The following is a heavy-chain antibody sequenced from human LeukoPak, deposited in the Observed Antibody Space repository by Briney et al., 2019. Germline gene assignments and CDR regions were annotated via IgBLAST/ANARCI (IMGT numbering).Heavy chain of an antibody. Sequence: PGGSLRLSCAASGFTFSSYSMNWVRQAPGKGLEWVSSISSSSSYIYCADSVKGRFTISRDNAKNSLYLQMNSLRAEDTAVYYCARDSQSGGDYWGQGTLVTVSS. V-gene: IGHV3-21*01. J-gene: IGHJ4*02. CDR3: ARDSQSGGDY. CDR2: ISSSSSYI. D-gene: IGHD3-10*01. CDR1: GFTFSSYS.